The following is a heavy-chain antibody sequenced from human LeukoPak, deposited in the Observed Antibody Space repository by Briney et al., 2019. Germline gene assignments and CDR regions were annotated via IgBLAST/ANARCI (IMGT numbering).Heavy chain of an antibody. D-gene: IGHD3-3*01. CDR1: GFTFDDYA. CDR3: AKGGFLEWLFPFDP. CDR2: ISWNSGSI. Sequence: GGSLRLSCAASGFTFDDYAMHWVRQAPGKGLEWVSGISWNSGSIAYADSVKGRFTISRDNAKNSLYLRMNSLRGEDTAFYYCAKGGFLEWLFPFDPWGQGTLVTVSS. J-gene: IGHJ5*02. V-gene: IGHV3-9*01.